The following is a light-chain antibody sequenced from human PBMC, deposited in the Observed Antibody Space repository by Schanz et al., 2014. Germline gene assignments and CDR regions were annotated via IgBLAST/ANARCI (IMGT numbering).Light chain of an antibody. J-gene: IGKJ1*01. CDR1: QSVLYTSDNKNY. Sequence: DIVMTQSPDSLAVSLGERATINCKSSQSVLYTSDNKNYLAWYQHKPGQPPKLLMHWASTREAGVPDRFSGSGSGTDFTLTISSLQAEDVAVYYCQQYYSTPGTFGQGTKVEVK. CDR3: QQYYSTPGT. V-gene: IGKV4-1*01. CDR2: WAS.